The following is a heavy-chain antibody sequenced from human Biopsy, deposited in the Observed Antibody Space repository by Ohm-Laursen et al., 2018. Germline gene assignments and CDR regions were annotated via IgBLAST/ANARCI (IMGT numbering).Heavy chain of an antibody. CDR2: INHSGRT. CDR3: VRGVDYYDPYHYYALDV. D-gene: IGHD3-22*01. V-gene: IGHV4-34*01. Sequence: SQTLSFTCAVYGGSFNGYYWSWIRQTPGKGLEWIGEINHSGRTNYNPSLKSRVTISVDTSKNQFSLKVRSVTAADTAVYYCVRGVDYYDPYHYYALDVWGQGTTVTVSS. CDR1: GGSFNGYY. J-gene: IGHJ6*02.